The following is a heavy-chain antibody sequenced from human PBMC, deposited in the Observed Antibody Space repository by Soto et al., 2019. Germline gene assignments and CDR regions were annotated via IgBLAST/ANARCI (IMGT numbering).Heavy chain of an antibody. J-gene: IGHJ6*02. Sequence: SETLSLTCTVSSGSVSSHSYYWSWIRQPPGKGLEWIGYIYYSGSTYYNPSLKSQVTISVDTSKNQFSLKLRSVTAADTAVYYCARTDCSSASCYGLYYFGMDVWGQGTTVTVSS. CDR3: ARTDCSSASCYGLYYFGMDV. D-gene: IGHD2-2*01. V-gene: IGHV4-61*01. CDR1: SGSVSSHSYY. CDR2: IYYSGST.